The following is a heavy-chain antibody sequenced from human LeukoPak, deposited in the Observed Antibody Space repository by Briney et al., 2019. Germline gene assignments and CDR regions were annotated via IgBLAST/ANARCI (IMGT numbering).Heavy chain of an antibody. D-gene: IGHD3-10*01. CDR1: GFTVSSNY. Sequence: PGGSLRLSCAASGFTVSSNYMSWVRQAPGKGLEWVSVIYSGGSTYYADSVKARFTISRDNSNNTLYLQMNSLRAEDTAVYYCASVQMPPGRYGSGSYWFDYWGQGTLVTVSS. CDR2: IYSGGST. J-gene: IGHJ4*02. CDR3: ASVQMPPGRYGSGSYWFDY. V-gene: IGHV3-66*01.